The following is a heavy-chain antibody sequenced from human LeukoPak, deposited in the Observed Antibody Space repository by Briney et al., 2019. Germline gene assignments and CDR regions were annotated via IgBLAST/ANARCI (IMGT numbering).Heavy chain of an antibody. J-gene: IGHJ5*02. CDR1: GGSISSSSYY. D-gene: IGHD3-3*01. CDR3: ARRTGITIFGVVRNWFDP. CDR2: IYYSGST. V-gene: IGHV4-39*01. Sequence: PSETLSLTCTVSGGSISSSSYYWGWIRQPPGKGLEWIGSIYYSGSTYYNPSLKSRATISVDTSKNRFSLKLSSVTAADTAVYYCARRTGITIFGVVRNWFDPWGQGTLVTVSS.